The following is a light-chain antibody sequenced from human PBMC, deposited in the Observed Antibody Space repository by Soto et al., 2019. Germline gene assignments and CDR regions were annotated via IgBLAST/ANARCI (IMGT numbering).Light chain of an antibody. Sequence: ESVSTQSPGTLSLSPGEGATLSCRASQSVGSSYLAWYQQRPGQAPRLLITGASNRATGVADRFSGSGSGTDFTLTISRLEPEDFAVYYCHQYGDSPQTFGQGTKVEI. J-gene: IGKJ1*01. CDR3: HQYGDSPQT. V-gene: IGKV3-20*01. CDR1: QSVGSSY. CDR2: GAS.